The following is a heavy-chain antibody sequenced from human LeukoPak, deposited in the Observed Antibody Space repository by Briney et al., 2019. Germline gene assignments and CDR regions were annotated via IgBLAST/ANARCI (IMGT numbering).Heavy chain of an antibody. V-gene: IGHV1-2*02. CDR1: GYTFTGYY. Sequence: ASVKVSCKASGYTFTGYYMHWVRQAPGQGLEWMGWINPNSGGTNYAQKFQGRVTMTRDTSISTAYMELSRLRSDDTTVYYCARGADWLDHLDYWGQGTLVTVSS. CDR2: INPNSGGT. CDR3: ARGADWLDHLDY. D-gene: IGHD3-9*01. J-gene: IGHJ4*02.